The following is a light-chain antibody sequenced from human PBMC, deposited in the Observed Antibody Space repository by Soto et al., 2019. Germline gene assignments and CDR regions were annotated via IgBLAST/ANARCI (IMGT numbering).Light chain of an antibody. Sequence: SYELTQPPSVSVSPGQTASITCSGDKLGDKYACWYQQKPGQPPVLVIYQDSKRPSGIPERFSGSNSGNTATLTISGTQAMDEADYYCQAWDSSTAILFGTGTKVTVL. V-gene: IGLV3-1*01. CDR2: QDS. CDR3: QAWDSSTAIL. CDR1: KLGDKY. J-gene: IGLJ1*01.